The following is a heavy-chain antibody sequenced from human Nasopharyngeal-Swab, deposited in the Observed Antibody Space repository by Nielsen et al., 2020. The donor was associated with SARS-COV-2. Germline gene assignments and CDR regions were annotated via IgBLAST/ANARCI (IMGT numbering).Heavy chain of an antibody. D-gene: IGHD3-10*01. CDR2: ISYDGSNK. J-gene: IGHJ4*02. CDR1: GFTFSSYA. V-gene: IGHV3-30-3*01. Sequence: GESLKISCAASGFTFSSYAMHWVRQAPGKGLEWVAVISYDGSNKYYADSAKGRFTISRDNAKNSLYLQMNSLRAEDTALYYCAKAPTMVRGVLDYWGQGTLVTVSS. CDR3: AKAPTMVRGVLDY.